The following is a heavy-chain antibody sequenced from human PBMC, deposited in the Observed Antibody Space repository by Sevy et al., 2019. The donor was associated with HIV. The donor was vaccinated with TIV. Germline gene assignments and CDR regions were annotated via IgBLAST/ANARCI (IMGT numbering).Heavy chain of an antibody. CDR2: VFSSSSYI. D-gene: IGHD3-3*01. V-gene: IGHV3-21*01. J-gene: IGHJ6*02. Sequence: GGSLRLSCAASGFTFSSYNMNWVRQAPGKGLEWVSFVFSSSSYIYYADSVKGRFTISRDKAKNSLYLQMNSLRAEDTAVYYCARDKTILEGRYGMDVWGQGTTVTVSS. CDR3: ARDKTILEGRYGMDV. CDR1: GFTFSSYN.